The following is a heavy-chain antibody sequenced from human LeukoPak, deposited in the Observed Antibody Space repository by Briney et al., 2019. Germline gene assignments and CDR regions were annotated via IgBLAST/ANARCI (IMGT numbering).Heavy chain of an antibody. D-gene: IGHD5-18*01. CDR2: ISDSGGST. Sequence: GGSLRLSCAASGFNFSSYAMSWVRQAPGKGLEWVSAISDSGGSTYYADSVKGRFTISRDNSKNTLYLQKNSLRAEDTAVYYCAKGVGYSYGQSFDYWGQGTLVTVSS. J-gene: IGHJ4*02. CDR3: AKGVGYSYGQSFDY. V-gene: IGHV3-23*01. CDR1: GFNFSSYA.